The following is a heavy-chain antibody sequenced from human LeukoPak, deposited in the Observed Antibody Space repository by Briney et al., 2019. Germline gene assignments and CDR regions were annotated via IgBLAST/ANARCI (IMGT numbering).Heavy chain of an antibody. CDR1: GGSISSSSNY. J-gene: IGHJ5*02. CDR3: ARGHREKTHTRFDP. V-gene: IGHV4-39*07. Sequence: SETLSLTCTVSGGSISSSSNYWGWIRQPPGKGLEWIGNIYYSGSTSYNPSLKSRVTISVDTSKNQFSLKLSSVTAADTAVYYCARGHREKTHTRFDPWGQGTLVTVSS. D-gene: IGHD5-24*01. CDR2: IYYSGST.